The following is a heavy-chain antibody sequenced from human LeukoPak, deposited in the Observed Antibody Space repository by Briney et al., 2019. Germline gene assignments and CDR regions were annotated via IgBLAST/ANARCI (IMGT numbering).Heavy chain of an antibody. CDR3: ARDGPAQMVDFDY. J-gene: IGHJ4*02. CDR1: GYTFSGTGWY. CDR2: IYPYTGAT. D-gene: IGHD3-10*01. V-gene: IGHV1-2*02. Sequence: ASVRVSCKASGYTFSGTGWYLYWLRQAPGQGLECMGWIYPYTGATHYAQKFQGRVAMTRDTSISTAYMELSRLRPDDTAVYYCARDGPAQMVDFDYWGQGTLVTVSS.